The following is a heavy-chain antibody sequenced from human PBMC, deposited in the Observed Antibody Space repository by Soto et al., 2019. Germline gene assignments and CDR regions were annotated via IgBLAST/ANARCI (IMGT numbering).Heavy chain of an antibody. CDR2: ISGSGGST. CDR1: GFTFSSYA. J-gene: IGHJ4*02. CDR3: AKSPVYGGNSPYYFDY. V-gene: IGHV3-23*01. D-gene: IGHD2-21*02. Sequence: GGSLRLSCAASGFTFSSYAMSWVRQAPGKGLEWVSAISGSGGSTYYADSVKGRLTISRDNSKNTLYLQMNSLRAEDTAVYYCAKSPVYGGNSPYYFDYWGQGTLVTVSS.